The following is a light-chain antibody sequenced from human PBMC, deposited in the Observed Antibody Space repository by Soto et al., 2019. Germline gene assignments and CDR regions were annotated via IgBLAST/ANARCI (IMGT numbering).Light chain of an antibody. Sequence: EIVLTQSPGSVSLSPGERATLSCRASETVKKNSLAWYQQKPGQAPRLLIYGASRRATGIPDSFSGSGSETQSILTIRRLEPDNSAVYYCQQYAISPLPFGGGTKVEI. V-gene: IGKV3-20*01. CDR2: GAS. CDR3: QQYAISPLP. J-gene: IGKJ4*01. CDR1: ETVKKNS.